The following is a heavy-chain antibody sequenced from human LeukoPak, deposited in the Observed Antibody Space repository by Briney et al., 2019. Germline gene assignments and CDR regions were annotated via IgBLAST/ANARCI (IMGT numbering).Heavy chain of an antibody. CDR2: ISYDGSNK. J-gene: IGHJ4*02. CDR3: ARSHIVVVVAAPEY. Sequence: GGSLRLSCAASGFTFSSYAMHWVRQAPGKGLEWVAVISYDGSNKYYADSVKGRFTISRDNSKNTLYLQMNSLRAEDTAVYYCARSHIVVVVAAPEYWGQGTLVTVS. D-gene: IGHD2-15*01. CDR1: GFTFSSYA. V-gene: IGHV3-30*04.